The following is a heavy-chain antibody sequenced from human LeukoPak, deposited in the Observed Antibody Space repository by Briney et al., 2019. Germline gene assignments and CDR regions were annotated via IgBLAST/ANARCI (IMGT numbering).Heavy chain of an antibody. Sequence: GASVKVSCKASGYTFTSYYMHWVRQAPGQGLEWMGIINPSGGSTSYAQKFQGRVAMTRDMSTSTVYMELSSLRSEDTAVFYCASLTTADAFDIWGQGTMVTVSS. CDR3: ASLTTADAFDI. CDR2: INPSGGST. D-gene: IGHD3-22*01. V-gene: IGHV1-46*01. J-gene: IGHJ3*02. CDR1: GYTFTSYY.